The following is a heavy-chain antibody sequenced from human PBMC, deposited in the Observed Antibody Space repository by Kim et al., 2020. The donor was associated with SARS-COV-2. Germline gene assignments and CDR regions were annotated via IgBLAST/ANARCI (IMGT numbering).Heavy chain of an antibody. Sequence: SQKFQDRVIITRDTSASTAYMELSTLRSEDTAVYYCARTCSAGICYWFDPWGQGTLVTVSS. J-gene: IGHJ5*02. V-gene: IGHV1-3*01. D-gene: IGHD2-15*01. CDR3: ARTCSAGICYWFDP.